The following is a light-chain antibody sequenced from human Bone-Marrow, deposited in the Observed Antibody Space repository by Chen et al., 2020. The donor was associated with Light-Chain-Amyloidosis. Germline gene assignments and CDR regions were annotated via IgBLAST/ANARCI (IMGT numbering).Light chain of an antibody. CDR1: QSISSY. V-gene: IGKV1-39*01. J-gene: IGKJ4*01. CDR2: AAS. Sequence: DIQMTQSPSSLSASVGDRVTITCRASQSISSYLNWYQQKPGKAPKLLIYAASSLQSGVPSRFSGSGAGTDFTLNISSLQPEDCATYYCQQSYSTPLTFGGGTKVEIK. CDR3: QQSYSTPLT.